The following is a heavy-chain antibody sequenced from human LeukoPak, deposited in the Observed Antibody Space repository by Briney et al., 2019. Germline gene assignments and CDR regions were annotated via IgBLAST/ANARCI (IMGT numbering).Heavy chain of an antibody. D-gene: IGHD3-16*01. J-gene: IGHJ4*02. CDR3: ARLGARFDY. Sequence: SETLSLTCTVSGGSISSGGYYWSWIRQPPGKGLEWIGSVYYSGSTYYNPSLKSRVTISEDTSKNQFSLRLTSVTAADTAVYYCARLGARFDYWGQGTLVTVSS. V-gene: IGHV4-39*01. CDR1: GGSISSGGYY. CDR2: VYYSGST.